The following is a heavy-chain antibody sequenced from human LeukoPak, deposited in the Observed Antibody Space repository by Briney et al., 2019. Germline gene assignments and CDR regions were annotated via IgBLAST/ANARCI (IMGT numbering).Heavy chain of an antibody. V-gene: IGHV1-69*06. Sequence: GASVKVSCKASGGTFSSYAISWVRQAPGQGLEWMGGIIPIFGTANYAQKFQGRVTITADKSTSTAYMELSSLRSEDTAVYYCAREATTYYYDSSGYSRGDFDYWGQGTLVTVSS. CDR3: AREATTYYYDSSGYSRGDFDY. D-gene: IGHD3-22*01. CDR2: IIPIFGTA. J-gene: IGHJ4*02. CDR1: GGTFSSYA.